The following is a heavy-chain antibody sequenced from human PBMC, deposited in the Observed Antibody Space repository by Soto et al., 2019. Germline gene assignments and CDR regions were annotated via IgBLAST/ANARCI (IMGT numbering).Heavy chain of an antibody. CDR1: GYTFTSYD. CDR3: ARERTGTTSDGFDP. V-gene: IGHV1-8*01. Sequence: QVQLVQSGAEVKKPGASVKVSCKASGYTFTSYDINWVRQATGHGLEWMGWMNPNSGNTVYAQKFQGRVTMTRATSISTAYMELSSLRSEDTAVYYCARERTGTTSDGFDPWGQGTLVTVSS. J-gene: IGHJ5*02. CDR2: MNPNSGNT. D-gene: IGHD1-7*01.